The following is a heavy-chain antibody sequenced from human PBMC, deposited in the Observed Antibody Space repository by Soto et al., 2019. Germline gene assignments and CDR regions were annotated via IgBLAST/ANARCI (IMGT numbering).Heavy chain of an antibody. CDR2: IIPIFGTA. CDR1: GGTFSGYA. CDR3: ARDQGYSRGMDV. Sequence: ASVKVSCKASGGTFSGYAISWVRQAPGQGLEWMGGIIPIFGTANYAQKFQGRVTITADESTSTAYMELSSLRSEDTAVYYCARDQGYSRGMDVWGQGTTVTVSS. V-gene: IGHV1-69*13. D-gene: IGHD6-13*01. J-gene: IGHJ6*02.